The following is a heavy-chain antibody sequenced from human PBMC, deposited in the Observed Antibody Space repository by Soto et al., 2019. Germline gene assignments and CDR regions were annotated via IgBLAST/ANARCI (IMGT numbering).Heavy chain of an antibody. CDR2: ISAYNGNT. Sequence: QVQLVQSGAEVKKPGASVKVSCKASGYTFTSYGISWVRQAPGQGLEWMGWISAYNGNTNYAQKIQGRVTMTTDTSTRTAYMELRSLRSDDTAVYYCARDVITIFGVGYYYGMDVWGQGTTVTVSS. V-gene: IGHV1-18*01. J-gene: IGHJ6*02. CDR1: GYTFTSYG. D-gene: IGHD3-3*01. CDR3: ARDVITIFGVGYYYGMDV.